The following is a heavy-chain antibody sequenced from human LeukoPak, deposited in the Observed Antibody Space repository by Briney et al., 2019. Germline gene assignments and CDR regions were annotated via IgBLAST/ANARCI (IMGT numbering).Heavy chain of an antibody. CDR1: GFTFDDYA. CDR2: INWNGGST. J-gene: IGHJ4*02. CDR3: ARTTYSNYGSGSQFDY. D-gene: IGHD3-10*01. Sequence: GGSLRLSCAASGFTFDDYAMSWVRQAPGKGLEWVSGINWNGGSTGYADSVKGRFTISRDNARNSLYLQMNSLRAEDTALYYCARTTYSNYGSGSQFDYWGQGTLVTVSS. V-gene: IGHV3-20*04.